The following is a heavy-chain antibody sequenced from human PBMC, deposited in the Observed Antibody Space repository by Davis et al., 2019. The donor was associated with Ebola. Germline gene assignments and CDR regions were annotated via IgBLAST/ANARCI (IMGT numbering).Heavy chain of an antibody. Sequence: MPGGSLRLSCAVYSGSFWSWIRQPPGKGLEWIGEINPSGITNYNPSLKSRVTISVDTSKNQFSLKLSSVTAADTAVYYCARVLGYSSSYPFDYWGQGTLVTVSS. CDR3: ARVLGYSSSYPFDY. J-gene: IGHJ4*02. CDR2: INPSGIT. V-gene: IGHV4-34*01. CDR1: SGSF. D-gene: IGHD6-6*01.